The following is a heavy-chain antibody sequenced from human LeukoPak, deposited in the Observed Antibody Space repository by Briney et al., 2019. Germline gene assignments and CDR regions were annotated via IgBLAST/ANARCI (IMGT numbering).Heavy chain of an antibody. D-gene: IGHD1-1*01. CDR1: GYTFTHYV. CDR2: ISPYNGNT. Sequence: ASVKVFCKTSGYTFTHYVISWVRQAPGQGLEWMGRISPYNGNTKYAQKLQGRVTMTTDTSTSTAYMELRSLRSDDTAVYHCARASTHRYNWKSGQLNDAFDIWGQGTMVTVSS. J-gene: IGHJ3*02. V-gene: IGHV1-18*01. CDR3: ARASTHRYNWKSGQLNDAFDI.